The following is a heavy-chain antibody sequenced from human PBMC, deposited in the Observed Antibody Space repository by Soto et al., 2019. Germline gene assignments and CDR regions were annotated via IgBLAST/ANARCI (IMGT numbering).Heavy chain of an antibody. CDR3: VRRSRTYYFDY. Sequence: NPSETLSLTCTVSGGSISRNSYSWGWIRQPPGKGLEWIGSVFYSGRTYYNPSLKSRVSVSVDTSRNQFSLKLTRVTAADTAVYYCVRRSRTYYFDYWGQGTRVTVSS. CDR2: VFYSGRT. J-gene: IGHJ4*02. D-gene: IGHD1-26*01. V-gene: IGHV4-39*01. CDR1: GGSISRNSYS.